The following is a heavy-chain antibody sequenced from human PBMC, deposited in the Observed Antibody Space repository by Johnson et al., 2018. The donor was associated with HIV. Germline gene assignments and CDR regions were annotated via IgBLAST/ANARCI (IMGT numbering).Heavy chain of an antibody. CDR2: IGTIDDT. V-gene: IGHV3-13*01. CDR3: ARDPVSSSWGWHAFDI. D-gene: IGHD6-13*01. Sequence: VQLVESGGDLVQPGGSLRLSCAASGFTFSSYDMHWVRQVRGKGLEWVSGIGTIDDTYYSDSVKGRFTISRDNSKNTMYLQMNSLRAEDTAVYSCARDPVSSSWGWHAFDIWGQGTMVTVSS. J-gene: IGHJ3*02. CDR1: GFTFSSYD.